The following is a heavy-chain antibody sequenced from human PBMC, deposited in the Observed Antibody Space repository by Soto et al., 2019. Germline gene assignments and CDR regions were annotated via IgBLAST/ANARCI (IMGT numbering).Heavy chain of an antibody. CDR1: GYSFTSYW. CDR3: AGGGVRGVITRTRDYCGMDV. V-gene: IGHV5-51*01. D-gene: IGHD3-10*01. CDR2: IYPGDSDT. J-gene: IGHJ6*02. Sequence: GESLKISCKGSGYSFTSYWIGWVRQMPGKGLEWMGIIYPGDSDTRYSPSFQGQVTISADKSISTAYLQWSSLKASDTAMYYCAGGGVRGVITRTRDYCGMDVWGQGTRVTVAS.